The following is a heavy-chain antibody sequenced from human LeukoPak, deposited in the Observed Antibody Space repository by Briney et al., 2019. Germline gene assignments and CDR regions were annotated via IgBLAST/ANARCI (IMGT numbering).Heavy chain of an antibody. J-gene: IGHJ4*02. D-gene: IGHD4-17*01. CDR2: IYTSGST. V-gene: IGHV4-4*07. CDR1: GGSISSYY. Sequence: KPSETLSLTCTVSGGSISSYYWSWIRQPAGKGLEWIGRIYTSGSTNYNPSLKSRVTMSVDTSKNQFSLKLSSVTAADTAVHYCAREPGRNGDYCYDYWGQGTLVTVSS. CDR3: AREPGRNGDYCYDY.